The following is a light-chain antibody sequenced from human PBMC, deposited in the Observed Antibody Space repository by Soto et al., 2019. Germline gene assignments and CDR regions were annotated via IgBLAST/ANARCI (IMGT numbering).Light chain of an antibody. Sequence: DIQLTQSPSFLSASVGDRVTITCRASQGISNYLAWYQQKPGKAPNLLIYVASTLQSGVPSRFSGSGSGTEFTLTLSTLQPEDLATYYCQQLFSFPPTFGQGTRLEIK. CDR2: VAS. CDR3: QQLFSFPPT. V-gene: IGKV1-9*01. J-gene: IGKJ5*01. CDR1: QGISNY.